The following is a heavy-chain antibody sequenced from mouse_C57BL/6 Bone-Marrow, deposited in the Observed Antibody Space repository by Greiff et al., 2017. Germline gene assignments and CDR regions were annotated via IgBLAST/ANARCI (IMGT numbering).Heavy chain of an antibody. CDR2: ISNLAYSI. D-gene: IGHD2-3*01. CDR3: ARSYDGYYPAWFAY. CDR1: GFTFSDYG. Sequence: EVHLVESGGGLVQPGGSLKLSCAASGFTFSDYGMAWVRQAPRKGPEWVAFISNLAYSIYYADTVTGRFTISRENAKNTLYLEMSSLRSEDTAMYYCARSYDGYYPAWFAYWGQGTLVTVSA. J-gene: IGHJ3*01. V-gene: IGHV5-15*01.